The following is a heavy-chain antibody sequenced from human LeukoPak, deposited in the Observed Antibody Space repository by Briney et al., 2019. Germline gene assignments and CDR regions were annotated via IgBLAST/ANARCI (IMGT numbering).Heavy chain of an antibody. CDR3: AELGITMIGGV. J-gene: IGHJ6*04. V-gene: IGHV3-23*01. CDR1: GVTFSTYG. Sequence: GGTLRLSCAASGVTFSTYGMSWVRQAPGKGLEWVSAISGSGGSTYYADSVKGRFTISRDNAKNSLYLQMNSLRAEDTAVYYCAELGITMIGGVWGKGTTVTISS. D-gene: IGHD3-10*02. CDR2: ISGSGGST.